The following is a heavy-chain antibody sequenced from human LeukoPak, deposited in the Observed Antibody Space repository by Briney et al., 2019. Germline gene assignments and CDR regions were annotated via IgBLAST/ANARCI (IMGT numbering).Heavy chain of an antibody. J-gene: IGHJ4*02. CDR1: GGTYSSYA. D-gene: IGHD5-12*01. Sequence: ASVKVSCKASGGTYSSYAISWVRQAPGQGLEWMGGIIPIFGTANYAQKFQGRVTIAADESTSTAYMELSSLRSEDTAVYYCARDKSGYEFDYWGQGTLVTVSS. V-gene: IGHV1-69*13. CDR2: IIPIFGTA. CDR3: ARDKSGYEFDY.